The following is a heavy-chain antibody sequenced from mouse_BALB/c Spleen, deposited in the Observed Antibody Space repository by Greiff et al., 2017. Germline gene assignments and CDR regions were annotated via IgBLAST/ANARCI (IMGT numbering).Heavy chain of an antibody. Sequence: EVQLHQSGPGLVKPSQSLSLTCTVTGYSITSDYAWNWIRQFPGNKLEWMGYISYSGSTSYNPSLKSRISITRDTSKNQFFLQLNSVTTEDTATYYCARGMDYDVYFDYWGQGTTLTVSS. V-gene: IGHV3-2*02. CDR3: ARGMDYDVYFDY. CDR1: GYSITSDYA. J-gene: IGHJ2*01. D-gene: IGHD2-4*01. CDR2: ISYSGST.